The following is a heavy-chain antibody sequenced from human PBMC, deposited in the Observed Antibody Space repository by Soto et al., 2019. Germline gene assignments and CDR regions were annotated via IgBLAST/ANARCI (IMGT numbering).Heavy chain of an antibody. CDR2: IYSKAGKM. CDR1: GYTFNDFG. CDR3: ARDIAFDSDY. V-gene: IGHV1-18*01. J-gene: IGHJ4*02. Sequence: QVHLLQSGAEVQKPGASVKVSCKTSGYTFNDFGITWVRQAPGLGLEWLGWIYSKAGKMNFAPKFQNRVIMTTDTSTSTAVMEVTSLTFDDSGRYFCARDIAFDSDYWGQGTLVTVS. D-gene: IGHD2-15*01.